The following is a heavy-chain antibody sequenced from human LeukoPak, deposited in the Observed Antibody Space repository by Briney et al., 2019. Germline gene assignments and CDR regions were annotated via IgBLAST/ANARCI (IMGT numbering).Heavy chain of an antibody. CDR2: ISGSGGST. Sequence: GGSLRLSCAASGFTFSSYAMSWVRQAPGKGLEWVSAISGSGGSTYYADSVKGRFTISRDNPKNTLYLQMNSLRAEDTAVYYCAARRVGAPSADYWGQGTLVTVSS. J-gene: IGHJ4*02. V-gene: IGHV3-23*01. D-gene: IGHD1-26*01. CDR1: GFTFSSYA. CDR3: AARRVGAPSADY.